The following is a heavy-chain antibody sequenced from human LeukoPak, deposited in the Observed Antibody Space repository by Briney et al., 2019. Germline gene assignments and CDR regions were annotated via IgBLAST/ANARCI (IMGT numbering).Heavy chain of an antibody. J-gene: IGHJ4*02. CDR2: IYPGDSDT. Sequence: GESLQISCQVSGYHFTTYWIGWVRQMPGKGLEWMGIIYPGDSDTRYSPSFQGQVTISADDSISTAYLQWSSLKASDTAMYYCARHRSADDGRRLDSWGQGTLVTVSS. D-gene: IGHD2-2*01. CDR1: GYHFTTYW. CDR3: ARHRSADDGRRLDS. V-gene: IGHV5-51*01.